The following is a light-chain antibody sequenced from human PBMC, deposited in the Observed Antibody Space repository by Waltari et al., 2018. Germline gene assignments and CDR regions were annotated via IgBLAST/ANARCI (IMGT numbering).Light chain of an antibody. CDR3: QSYDTSLGVV. J-gene: IGLJ2*01. CDR1: VSNTGAGYD. Sequence: QSVLTQPPSVSGAPGQRVTISCTGSVSNTGAGYDVPWYQQLPGKAPTLLVYGVNTRPPGVPDRFFGSKSGTSASLAIPGLQPEDEADYYCQSYDTSLGVVFGGGTKLTVL. V-gene: IGLV1-40*01. CDR2: GVN.